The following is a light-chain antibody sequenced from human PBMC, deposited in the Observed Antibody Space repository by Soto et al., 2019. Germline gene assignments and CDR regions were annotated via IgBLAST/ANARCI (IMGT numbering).Light chain of an antibody. V-gene: IGKV1-5*03. Sequence: DIQMTQSPSTLSAFVGDRVRITCRASQGIGSWLAWYQQKPGKAPKLLIQKASSLESGVPSRFSGGGSGTEFTLTISSLQPDDFATYYCQQYNSYMFTFGQGTTLEIK. CDR1: QGIGSW. J-gene: IGKJ2*01. CDR3: QQYNSYMFT. CDR2: KAS.